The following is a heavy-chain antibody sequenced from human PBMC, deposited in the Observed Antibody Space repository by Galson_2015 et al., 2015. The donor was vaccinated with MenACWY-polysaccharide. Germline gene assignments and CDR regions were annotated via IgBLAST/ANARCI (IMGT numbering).Heavy chain of an antibody. V-gene: IGHV3-72*01. CDR1: GVTSIDHY. CDR3: ARVPVRGRSGWCVDY. D-gene: IGHD6-19*01. CDR2: IRNKANSYTT. Sequence: SLRLSCAASGVTSIDHYIDWVRQAPGKGLEWISRIRNKANSYTTEYAASVKGRFTISRDDSRNSVYLQMNSLKTEDTAVYFCARVPVRGRSGWCVDYWGQGTLVTVSS. J-gene: IGHJ4*02.